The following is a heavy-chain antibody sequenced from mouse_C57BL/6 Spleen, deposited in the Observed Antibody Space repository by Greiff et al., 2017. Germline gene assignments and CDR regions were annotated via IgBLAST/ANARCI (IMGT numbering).Heavy chain of an antibody. J-gene: IGHJ3*01. CDR2: ISGGGGNT. CDR1: GFTFSSYT. Sequence: DVHLVESGGGLVKPGGSLKLSCAASGFTFSSYTMSWVRQTPEKRLEWVATISGGGGNTYYPDSVKGRFTISRDNAKNTLYLQMSSLRSEDTALYYCARRVYDYSWFAYWGQGTLVTVSA. CDR3: ARRVYDYSWFAY. V-gene: IGHV5-9*01. D-gene: IGHD2-4*01.